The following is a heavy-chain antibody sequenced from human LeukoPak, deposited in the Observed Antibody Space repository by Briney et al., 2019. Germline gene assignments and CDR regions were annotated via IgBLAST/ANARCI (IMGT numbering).Heavy chain of an antibody. CDR3: AVRPATATY. CDR1: GFTLSSYW. Sequence: GGSLKLSCVASGFTLSSYWMTWVRQAPGKGLEWVANIKEDGTEKYYVDSVNGRFTISRGNAKNSLYLQMNSLRAEDTAVYYCAVRPATATYWGQGTLVTVSS. D-gene: IGHD2-2*01. V-gene: IGHV3-7*01. CDR2: IKEDGTEK. J-gene: IGHJ4*02.